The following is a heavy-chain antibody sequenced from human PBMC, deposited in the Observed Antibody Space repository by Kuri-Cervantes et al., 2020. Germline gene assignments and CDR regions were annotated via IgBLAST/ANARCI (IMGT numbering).Heavy chain of an antibody. CDR1: GYTFTSYD. V-gene: IGHV1-8*01. CDR2: MNPNSGNT. D-gene: IGHD4-23*01. CDR3: ARERTAYGGTKRRVAFDY. Sequence: ASVKVSCKASGYTFTSYDINWARQATGQGLEWMGWMNPNSGNTGYAQKFQGRVTMTRNTSISTAYMELRSLRSDDTAVYYCARERTAYGGTKRRVAFDYWGQGTLVTVSS. J-gene: IGHJ4*02.